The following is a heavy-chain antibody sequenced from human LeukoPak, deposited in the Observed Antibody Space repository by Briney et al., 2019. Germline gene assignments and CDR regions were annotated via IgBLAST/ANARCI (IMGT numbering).Heavy chain of an antibody. V-gene: IGHV4-59*08. Sequence: SETLSLTCTVSGGSMSSYYWSWIRQPPGKGLEWIGYIYYSGSTKYNPSLKSRVAISADTSKNQFSLKLNSVTAADTAVYYCARRGYSSGWYEGYFDQWGQGTLVTVSS. CDR1: GGSMSSYY. CDR2: IYYSGST. CDR3: ARRGYSSGWYEGYFDQ. D-gene: IGHD6-19*01. J-gene: IGHJ4*02.